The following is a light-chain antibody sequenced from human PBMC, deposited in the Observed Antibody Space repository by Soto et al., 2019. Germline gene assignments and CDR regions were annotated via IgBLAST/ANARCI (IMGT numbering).Light chain of an antibody. V-gene: IGLV1-44*01. CDR2: SNY. J-gene: IGLJ1*01. Sequence: QSVLTQPPSASGTPCQRVTISCSGSSSNIGSKTVNWYQQLPGTAPKLLIYSNYQRPSGVPDRFSGSKSGTSASLAISGLQSEDEADYYCSAWDASLNGYVFGTGTKVTVL. CDR3: SAWDASLNGYV. CDR1: SSNIGSKT.